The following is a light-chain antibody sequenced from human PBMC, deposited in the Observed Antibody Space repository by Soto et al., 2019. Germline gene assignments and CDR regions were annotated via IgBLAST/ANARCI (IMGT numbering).Light chain of an antibody. Sequence: DIHMTQSPSAMSASLGARVTITFRASQDISNYLAWFQQKPGKVPKRLIYAASSLQSGVPSRFSGSGSGTEFTLTISSLQPEDFATYYCLQHKSYPITFGQGTRLEI. CDR3: LQHKSYPIT. CDR2: AAS. J-gene: IGKJ5*01. CDR1: QDISNY. V-gene: IGKV1-17*03.